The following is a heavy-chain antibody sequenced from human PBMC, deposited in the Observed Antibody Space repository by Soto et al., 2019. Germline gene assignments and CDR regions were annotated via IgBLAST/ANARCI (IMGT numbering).Heavy chain of an antibody. Sequence: EVQLVESGGGLVQPGRSLRRSCAASGFTFDDYAMHWVRQAPGKGLEWVSGISWNSGSVGYADSVKGRFTISRDNAKNSLYLQMNSLRAEDTALYYRAKGGQLLSEGGGYWGQGTLVTVSS. V-gene: IGHV3-9*01. D-gene: IGHD2-2*01. J-gene: IGHJ4*02. CDR3: AKGGQLLSEGGGY. CDR1: GFTFDDYA. CDR2: ISWNSGSV.